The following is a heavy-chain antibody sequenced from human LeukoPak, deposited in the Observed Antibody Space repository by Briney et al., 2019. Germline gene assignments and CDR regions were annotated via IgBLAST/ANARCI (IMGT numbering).Heavy chain of an antibody. D-gene: IGHD3-16*01. CDR1: GGTFSSYA. J-gene: IGHJ6*02. V-gene: IGHV1-69*13. CDR2: IIPIFGTA. Sequence: SVKVSCKASGGTFSSYAISWVRQAPGQGLEWMGGIIPIFGTANYAQKFQGRVTITADESTSTAYMELSSLRSEDTAVYYCASLMGYYYYYGMDVWGQGTTVTVSS. CDR3: ASLMGYYYYYGMDV.